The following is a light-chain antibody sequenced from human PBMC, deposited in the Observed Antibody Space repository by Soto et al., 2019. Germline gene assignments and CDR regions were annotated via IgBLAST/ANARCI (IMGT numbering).Light chain of an antibody. CDR2: DVS. V-gene: IGLV2-14*03. CDR3: SSYTTSGTLV. J-gene: IGLJ2*01. CDR1: SSDVGTYKY. Sequence: QSVLTQPASVSASPGQSITISCTGTSSDVGTYKYVSWYQHHPGKAPKLMIYDVSNRPSGVSNRFSGSKSGNTASLIISGLQTEDEADYYCSSYTTSGTLVFGGGTKVTVL.